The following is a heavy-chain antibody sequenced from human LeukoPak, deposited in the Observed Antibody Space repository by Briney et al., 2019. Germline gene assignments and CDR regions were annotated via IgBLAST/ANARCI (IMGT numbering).Heavy chain of an antibody. CDR2: ISGSGGRT. CDR1: GLTFSNSA. J-gene: IGHJ5*01. D-gene: IGHD3-22*01. V-gene: IGHV3-23*01. CDR3: AHRDGSGYRSTIDS. Sequence: GGSLRLSCAPPGLTFSNSAMSWVRKAPGKGLEWVSDISGSGGRTSYADSVKGRFTISRDNSTNTLYLQMNSLRAEDTAVYFCAHRDGSGYRSTIDSWGLGTLVTVSS.